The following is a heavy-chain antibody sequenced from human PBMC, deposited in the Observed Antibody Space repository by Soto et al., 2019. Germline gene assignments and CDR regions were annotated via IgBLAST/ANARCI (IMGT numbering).Heavy chain of an antibody. J-gene: IGHJ4*02. V-gene: IGHV1-2*02. D-gene: IGHD6-19*01. CDR3: ATSSDWSPLLDY. CDR2: INNGGGT. CDR1: QYTFTNFY. Sequence: QVQLVQSGAEVAKPGASVKVSCKASQYTFTNFYLHWVRQAPGQRPEWTEWINNGGGTISAQKFHGRLTMTRDTSITTAYMELSRLSYDDTAFYYCATSSDWSPLLDYWGQGTLVTVSS.